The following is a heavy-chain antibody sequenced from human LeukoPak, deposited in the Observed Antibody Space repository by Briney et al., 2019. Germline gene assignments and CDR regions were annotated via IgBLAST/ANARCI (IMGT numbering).Heavy chain of an antibody. CDR3: ARAPLDYDILTGQPAPHWFDP. J-gene: IGHJ5*02. D-gene: IGHD3-9*01. CDR2: INHSGST. CDR1: GGSFSGYS. V-gene: IGHV4-34*01. Sequence: PSETLSLTCAVYGGSFSGYSLSWIRQPPGKGLEWIGEINHSGSTNYNPSLKSRVTISVDTSKNQFSLKLSSVPAADTAVYYCARAPLDYDILTGQPAPHWFDPWGQGTLVTVSS.